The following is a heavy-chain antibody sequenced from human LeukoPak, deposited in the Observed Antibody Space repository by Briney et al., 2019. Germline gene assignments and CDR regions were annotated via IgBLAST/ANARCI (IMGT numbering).Heavy chain of an antibody. CDR2: TYYRSKWYN. V-gene: IGHV6-1*01. CDR3: ARDKDSSGWYFGYFDY. CDR1: GDSVSSNSAA. D-gene: IGHD6-19*01. J-gene: IGHJ4*02. Sequence: SQTLSPTCAISGDSVSSNSAAWNWIRQSPSRGLEWLGRTYYRSKWYNDYAVSVKSRITINPDTSKNQFSLQLNSVTPEDTAVYYCARDKDSSGWYFGYFDYWGQGTLVTVSS.